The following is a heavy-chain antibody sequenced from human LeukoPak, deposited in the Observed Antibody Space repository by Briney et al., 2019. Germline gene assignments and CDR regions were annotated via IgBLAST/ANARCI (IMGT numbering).Heavy chain of an antibody. D-gene: IGHD3-10*01. V-gene: IGHV3-66*01. CDR3: ARSRSGSYYIGYFDY. Sequence: GGSLRLSCAASGFTVSSNYMSWVRQAPGKGLEWVSVIYSGGSTYYADSVKGRFTISRDNSKNTLYLQMNSLRAEDTAVYYCARSRSGSYYIGYFDYWGQGTLVTVSS. J-gene: IGHJ4*02. CDR1: GFTVSSNY. CDR2: IYSGGST.